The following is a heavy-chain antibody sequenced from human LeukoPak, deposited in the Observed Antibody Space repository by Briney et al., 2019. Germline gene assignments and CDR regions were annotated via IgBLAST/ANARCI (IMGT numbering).Heavy chain of an antibody. Sequence: GGSLRLSCAASGFTFSSYGMHWVRQAPGKGLEWVAVISYDGSNKYYADSVKGRFTISRDNSKNTLYLQMNSLRAEDTAVYYCAKAADFPLQSAGTWFPLYYYGMDVWGQGTTVTVSS. D-gene: IGHD6-13*01. CDR2: ISYDGSNK. CDR3: AKAADFPLQSAGTWFPLYYYGMDV. J-gene: IGHJ6*02. CDR1: GFTFSSYG. V-gene: IGHV3-30*18.